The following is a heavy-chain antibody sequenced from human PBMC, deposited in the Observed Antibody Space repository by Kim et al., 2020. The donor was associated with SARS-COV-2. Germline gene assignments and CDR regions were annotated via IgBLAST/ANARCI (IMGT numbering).Heavy chain of an antibody. Sequence: ASVKVSCKASGYTFTSYAMHWVRQAPGQRLEWMGWINAGNGNTKYSQKFQGRVTITRDTSASTAYMELSSLRSEDTAVYYCARALKGSSSLYYYYYMDVWGKGTTVTVSS. D-gene: IGHD6-13*01. V-gene: IGHV1-3*01. CDR1: GYTFTSYA. CDR3: ARALKGSSSLYYYYYMDV. J-gene: IGHJ6*03. CDR2: INAGNGNT.